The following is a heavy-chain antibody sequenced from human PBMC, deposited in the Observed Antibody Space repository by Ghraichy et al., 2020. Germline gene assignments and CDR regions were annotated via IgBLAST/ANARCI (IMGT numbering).Heavy chain of an antibody. CDR3: ARNYCSGGSCYSNFDY. J-gene: IGHJ4*02. D-gene: IGHD2-15*01. CDR1: GYTFPSNG. V-gene: IGHV1-18*01. Sequence: ASVKVSCKASGYTFPSNGISWVRQAPRQGLEWMGWISAYDGGTNYAQSLQGRVTMTTDTSTSTAFMELRSLRSDDTAVYYCARNYCSGGSCYSNFDYWGQGTLVTVSS. CDR2: ISAYDGGT.